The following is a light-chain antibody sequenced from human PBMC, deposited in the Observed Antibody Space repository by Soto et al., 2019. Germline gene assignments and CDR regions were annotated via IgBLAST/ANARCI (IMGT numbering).Light chain of an antibody. V-gene: IGKV3-20*01. CDR3: QQYGSSPGT. CDR1: QSVSSSY. CDR2: GAS. Sequence: EIVLTQSPGTLSLSPGERATLSCRASQSVSSSYLAWYQQTPGQAPRLIIYGASSRATGIPDRFSGSGSGTDFTLTISRLEPEDFAVYYCQQYGSSPGTFGQGTKVEIK. J-gene: IGKJ1*01.